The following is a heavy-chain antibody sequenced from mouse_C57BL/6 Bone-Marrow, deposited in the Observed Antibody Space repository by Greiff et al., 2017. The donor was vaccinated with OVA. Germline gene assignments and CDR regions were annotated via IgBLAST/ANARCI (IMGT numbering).Heavy chain of an antibody. CDR3: ARGAVVAPYARDY. Sequence: QVQLQQSGPELVKPGASVKISCKASGYSFTSYYIHWVKQRPGQGLEWIGWIYPGSGNTKYNEKFKGKATLTADTSSSTAYMQLSSLTSEDSAVYYCARGAVVAPYARDYWGQGTSVTVSS. CDR1: GYSFTSYY. V-gene: IGHV1-66*01. CDR2: IYPGSGNT. J-gene: IGHJ4*01. D-gene: IGHD1-1*01.